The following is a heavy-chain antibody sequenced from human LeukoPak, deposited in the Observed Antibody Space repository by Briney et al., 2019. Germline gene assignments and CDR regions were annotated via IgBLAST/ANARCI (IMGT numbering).Heavy chain of an antibody. CDR2: ISGRGGST. CDR1: GFPFSSYA. V-gene: IGHV3-23*01. Sequence: PGGSLRLSCAASGFPFSSYAMSWVRQAPGKGLEWVSAISGRGGSTYYADSVKGRFTISRDNSKNTLYLQMNSLRAEDTAVYYCAKDRGSGWPQFDYWGQGTLVTVSS. CDR3: AKDRGSGWPQFDY. J-gene: IGHJ4*02. D-gene: IGHD6-19*01.